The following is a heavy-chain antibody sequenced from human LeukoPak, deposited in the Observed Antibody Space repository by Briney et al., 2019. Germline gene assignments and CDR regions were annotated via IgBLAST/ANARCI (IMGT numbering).Heavy chain of an antibody. CDR3: AKDRRSWGYYLDY. CDR2: ISYDGSNK. V-gene: IGHV3-30*18. D-gene: IGHD1-26*01. J-gene: IGHJ4*02. Sequence: GGSLRLSCAASGFTFSSYGMHWVRQAPGKGLEWVAVISYDGSNKYYADSVKGRFTISRDNSKNTLYLQMNSLRAEDTAVYYCAKDRRSWGYYLDYWGQGTLVTVSS. CDR1: GFTFSSYG.